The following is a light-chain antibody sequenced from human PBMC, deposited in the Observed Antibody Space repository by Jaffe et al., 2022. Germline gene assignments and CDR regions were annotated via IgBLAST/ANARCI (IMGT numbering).Light chain of an antibody. CDR2: EVN. J-gene: IGLJ2*01. V-gene: IGLV2-8*01. CDR1: SSDIGGYNY. Sequence: QSALTQPPSASGSPGQSVTISCTGTSSDIGGYNYVSWYQQHPGKAPKLIIYEVNKRPSGVPDRFSGSKSANTASLTVSGLQAEDEADYYCSSYAGTNNFGVFGGGTKLTVL. CDR3: SSYAGTNNFGV.